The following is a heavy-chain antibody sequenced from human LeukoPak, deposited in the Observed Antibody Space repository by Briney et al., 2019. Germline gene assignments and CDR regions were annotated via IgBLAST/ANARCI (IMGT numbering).Heavy chain of an antibody. J-gene: IGHJ4*02. CDR1: GFTYSSIS. CDR3: TRDLPVPSLVRGIIIYGLIDY. CDR2: ISPDGETT. D-gene: IGHD3-10*01. V-gene: IGHV3-21*06. Sequence: GGSLRLSCEASGFTYSSISMNWVRQAPGKGLEWVSSISPDGETTYHADSVKGRFTTSRDNAKSSLYLQMNSLRAEDTALYYCTRDLPVPSLVRGIIIYGLIDYWGQGTLVTVSS.